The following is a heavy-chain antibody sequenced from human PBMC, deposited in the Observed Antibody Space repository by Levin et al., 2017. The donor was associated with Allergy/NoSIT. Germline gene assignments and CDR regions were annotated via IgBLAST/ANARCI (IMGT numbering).Heavy chain of an antibody. CDR1: GGTFSSYA. J-gene: IGHJ4*02. D-gene: IGHD6-6*01. CDR3: ARDRHEYSSSSGLDY. Sequence: SVKVSCKASGGTFSSYAISWVRQAPGQGLEWMGGIIPIFGTANYAQKFQGRVTITADESTSTAYMELSSLRSEDTAVYYCARDRHEYSSSSGLDYWGQGTLVTVSS. CDR2: IIPIFGTA. V-gene: IGHV1-69*13.